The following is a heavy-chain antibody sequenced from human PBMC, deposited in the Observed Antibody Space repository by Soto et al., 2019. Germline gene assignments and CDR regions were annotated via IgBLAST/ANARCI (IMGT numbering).Heavy chain of an antibody. CDR2: INSDGSST. D-gene: IGHD3-9*01. V-gene: IGHV3-74*01. CDR1: GFTFSSYW. J-gene: IGHJ5*02. CDR3: AREDYDILTGNPYWFDP. Sequence: GESLKISCAASGFTFSSYWMHWVRQAPGKGLMWVSRINSDGSSTSYADSVKGRFTISRDNAKNTLYLQMNSLRAEDTAVYYCAREDYDILTGNPYWFDPWGQGTLVTVSS.